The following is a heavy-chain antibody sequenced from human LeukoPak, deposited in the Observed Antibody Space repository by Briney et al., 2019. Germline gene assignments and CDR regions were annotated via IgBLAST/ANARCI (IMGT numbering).Heavy chain of an antibody. J-gene: IGHJ3*02. CDR1: GYTFTNYG. CDR3: ARLRGIDPFNAFDI. CDR2: ISAYNGNT. Sequence: ASVKVSCKASGYTFTNYGISWVRQAPGQGLEWMGWISAYNGNTNYAQKLQGRVTMTTDTSTSTAYMELRSLRSDDTAVYYCARLRGIDPFNAFDIWGQGTMVTVSS. V-gene: IGHV1-18*01. D-gene: IGHD3-10*01.